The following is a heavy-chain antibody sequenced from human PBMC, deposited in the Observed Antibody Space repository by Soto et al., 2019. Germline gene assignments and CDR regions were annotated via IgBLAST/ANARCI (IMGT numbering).Heavy chain of an antibody. CDR3: ARILRSYYYDSSGYPLDY. Sequence: PSETLSLTCTVSGGSVSSGSYYWSWIRQPPGKGLEWIGYIYYSGSTNYNPSLKSRVTISVDTSKNQFSLKLSSVTAADTAVYYCARILRSYYYDSSGYPLDYWGQGTLVTVSS. V-gene: IGHV4-61*01. D-gene: IGHD3-22*01. CDR2: IYYSGST. CDR1: GGSVSSGSYY. J-gene: IGHJ4*02.